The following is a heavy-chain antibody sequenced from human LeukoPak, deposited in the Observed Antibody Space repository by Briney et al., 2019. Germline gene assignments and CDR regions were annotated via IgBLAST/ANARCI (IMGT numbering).Heavy chain of an antibody. J-gene: IGHJ3*02. CDR3: RAWLDDHDI. CDR1: GLTVSSKD. Sequence: GGSLRLSCAASGLTVSSKDMNWVRQVPGKGLEWVSVLHSGGSAEYADSVKDRFTVSIDSSKEMLYLQMNSLRVEDTAVYYCRAWLDDHDIWGQGTMVTVSS. V-gene: IGHV3-66*01. CDR2: LHSGGSA. D-gene: IGHD5-12*01.